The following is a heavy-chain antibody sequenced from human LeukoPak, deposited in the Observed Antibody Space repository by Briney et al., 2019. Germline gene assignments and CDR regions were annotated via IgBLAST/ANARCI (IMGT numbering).Heavy chain of an antibody. CDR1: GGSFSGYY. Sequence: SETLSLTCAVYGGSFSGYYWSWLRQPPGKGLEWLGEINHSGSTNYNPSLKSRVTISVDTSKNQFSLKLSSVTAADTAVYYCSYGSGSYSTYYFDYWGQGTLVTVSS. CDR3: SYGSGSYSTYYFDY. CDR2: INHSGST. V-gene: IGHV4-34*01. J-gene: IGHJ4*02. D-gene: IGHD3-10*01.